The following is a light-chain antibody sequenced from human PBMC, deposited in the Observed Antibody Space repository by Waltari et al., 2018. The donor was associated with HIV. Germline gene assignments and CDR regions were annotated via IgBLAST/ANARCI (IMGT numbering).Light chain of an antibody. CDR1: NSDVGRYNY. CDR2: DVS. J-gene: IGLJ1*01. CDR3: CSYAGSIPFV. V-gene: IGLV2-11*01. Sequence: QSALTQPRSVSESIGQSVTISCTGTNSDVGRYNYVTSFQQHPGKAPKLTIYDVSKRPSGVPDRVSGSKSGNTASLTISGLQAEDEADYYCCSYAGSIPFVFGSGTKLTVL.